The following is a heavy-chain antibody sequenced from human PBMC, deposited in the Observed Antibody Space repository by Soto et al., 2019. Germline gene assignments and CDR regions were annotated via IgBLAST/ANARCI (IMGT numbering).Heavy chain of an antibody. V-gene: IGHV2-5*02. Sequence: QITLKESGPTLVKPTQTLTLTCTFSGFSLSTGGVGVGWIRQPPGKALEWLALIYWDDDKRYSPSLKSRLTVPKDTTKNQLVLTMPNMDPVDTATYSCAHSHCGGDCLRSYSSHYYYGMDVWGQGTTVTVFS. CDR1: GFSLSTGGVG. J-gene: IGHJ6*02. D-gene: IGHD2-21*02. CDR2: IYWDDDK. CDR3: AHSHCGGDCLRSYSSHYYYGMDV.